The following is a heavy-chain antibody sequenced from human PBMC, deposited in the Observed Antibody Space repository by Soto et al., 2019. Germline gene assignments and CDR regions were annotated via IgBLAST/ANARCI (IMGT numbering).Heavy chain of an antibody. D-gene: IGHD2-21*01. CDR3: ATDPSSESISGGYFAY. V-gene: IGHV1-69*06. J-gene: IGHJ4*02. CDR2: IIPVFGTA. Sequence: QVQLVQSGAELQKPGSSVTVSCKAPGGTLSSYSFSWVRLAPGHGLEWMGGIIPVFGTADYSQEFQGRFTITADKSTNTVYLQLSSLTSEDTAVYYCATDPSSESISGGYFAYWGQGTLVTVSS. CDR1: GGTLSSYS.